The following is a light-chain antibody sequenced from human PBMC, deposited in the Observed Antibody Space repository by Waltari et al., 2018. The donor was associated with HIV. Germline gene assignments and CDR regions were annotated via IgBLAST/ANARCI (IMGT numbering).Light chain of an antibody. Sequence: DIVLTQSPYSMAVSLGERATVNCTSSQTVLYSSDNRDYLAWYQVRPGQPPQLLIYWASTRQSRVPDRVSGSGSGKHVTLTISGLQAEDVAIYYSQQYYTTPQRFGQVTRLEI. CDR1: QTVLYSSDNRDY. CDR3: QQYYTTPQR. J-gene: IGKJ2*03. CDR2: WAS. V-gene: IGKV4-1*01.